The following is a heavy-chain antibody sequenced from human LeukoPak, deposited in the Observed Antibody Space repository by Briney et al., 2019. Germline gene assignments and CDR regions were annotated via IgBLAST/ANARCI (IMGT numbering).Heavy chain of an antibody. Sequence: GGSLRLSCAASGFTFSSYSMNWVRQAPGKGLEWASSISSSSYIYYADSVKGRFTISRDNAKNSLYLQMNSLRAEDTAVYYCARDRGAVVPYWGQGTLVTVSS. J-gene: IGHJ4*02. CDR3: ARDRGAVVPY. D-gene: IGHD3-10*01. CDR1: GFTFSSYS. CDR2: ISSSSYI. V-gene: IGHV3-21*01.